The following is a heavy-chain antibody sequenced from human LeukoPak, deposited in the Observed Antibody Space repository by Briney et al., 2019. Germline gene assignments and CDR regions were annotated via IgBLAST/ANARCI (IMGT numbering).Heavy chain of an antibody. CDR2: IYYSGST. CDR3: ARDRGCSYGYNFDY. D-gene: IGHD5-18*01. CDR1: GGSISSGGYY. J-gene: IGHJ4*02. V-gene: IGHV4-31*03. Sequence: SETLSLTCTVSGGSISSGGYYWSWIRQHPGKGLEWIGYIYYSGSTYYNPSLKSRVTISVDTSKNQFSLKLSSVTAADTAVYYCARDRGCSYGYNFDYWGQGTLVTVSS.